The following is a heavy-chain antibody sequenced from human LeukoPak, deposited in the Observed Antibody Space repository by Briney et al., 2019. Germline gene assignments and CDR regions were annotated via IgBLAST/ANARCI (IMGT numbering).Heavy chain of an antibody. CDR1: GFTFSDHF. V-gene: IGHV3-11*04. Sequence: GGSLRLSCVGSGFTFSDHFMSWIRQVPWKEPEWLSYINSKGDNILYRDSVKGRFTISRDNAENSLYLQMNSLKAEDTAVYYCATSRVFDYWGQGALVIVSS. CDR3: ATSRVFDY. J-gene: IGHJ4*02. CDR2: INSKGDNI.